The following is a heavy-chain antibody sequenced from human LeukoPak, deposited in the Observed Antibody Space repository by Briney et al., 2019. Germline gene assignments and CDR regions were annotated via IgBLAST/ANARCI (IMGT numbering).Heavy chain of an antibody. Sequence: PGGSLRLSCAASGFTFSSYSMHWVRQAPGKGLEWVAVISYDGSNKYYADSVKGRFTISRDNSKNTLYLQMNSLRAEDTAVYCCAKDQYYDSSGYPLVWGQGTLVTVSS. CDR2: ISYDGSNK. J-gene: IGHJ4*02. V-gene: IGHV3-30*18. CDR3: AKDQYYDSSGYPLV. D-gene: IGHD3-22*01. CDR1: GFTFSSYS.